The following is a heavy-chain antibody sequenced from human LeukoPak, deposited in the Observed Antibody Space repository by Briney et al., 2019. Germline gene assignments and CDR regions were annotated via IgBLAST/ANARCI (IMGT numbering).Heavy chain of an antibody. CDR1: GFTFSIYW. CDR2: IKQDGSEK. D-gene: IGHD2-2*01. Sequence: GGSLRLSCAASGFTFSIYWMSWVRQAPGKGLEWVANIKQDGSEKYYVDSVKGRFTISRDNAKNLLYLQMNSLRAEDTAVYFCARDTYGYQLLPADWGRGTLVTVSS. CDR3: ARDTYGYQLLPAD. V-gene: IGHV3-7*03. J-gene: IGHJ4*02.